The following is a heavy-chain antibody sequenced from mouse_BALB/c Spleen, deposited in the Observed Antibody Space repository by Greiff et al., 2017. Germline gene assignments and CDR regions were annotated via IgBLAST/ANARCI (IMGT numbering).Heavy chain of an antibody. D-gene: IGHD1-1*01. CDR2: ISSGGSYT. J-gene: IGHJ2*01. CDR3: ARGYYGRPDY. V-gene: IGHV5-9-4*01. CDR1: GFTFSSYA. Sequence: EVKLEESGGGLVKPGGSLKLSCAASGFTFSSYAMSWVRQSPEKRLEWVAEISSGGSYTYYPDTVTGRFTISRDNAKNTLYLEMSSLRSEDTAMYYCARGYYGRPDYWGQGTTLTVSS.